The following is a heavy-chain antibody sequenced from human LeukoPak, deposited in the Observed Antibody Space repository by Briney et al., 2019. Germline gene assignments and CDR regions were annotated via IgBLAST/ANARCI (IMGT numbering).Heavy chain of an antibody. CDR1: GGSISSYY. Sequence: SETLSLTCTVSGGSISSYYWSWIRQPPGKGLEWIGSIYHSGSTYYNPSLKSRVTISVDTSKNQFSLKLSSVTAADTAVYYCARGKSLRFRGYYYYMDVWGKGTTVTVSS. D-gene: IGHD3-3*01. CDR3: ARGKSLRFRGYYYYMDV. V-gene: IGHV4-59*12. J-gene: IGHJ6*03. CDR2: IYHSGST.